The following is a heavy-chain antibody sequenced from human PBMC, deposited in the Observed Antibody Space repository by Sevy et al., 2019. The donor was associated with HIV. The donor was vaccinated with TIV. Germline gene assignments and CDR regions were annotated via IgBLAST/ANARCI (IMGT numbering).Heavy chain of an antibody. CDR1: GFTFSSYW. D-gene: IGHD6-6*01. CDR2: IKQDGSEK. CDR3: ARGSIAARVGAFDI. J-gene: IGHJ3*02. V-gene: IGHV3-7*01. Sequence: GGSLRLSCAASGFTFSSYWMSWVRQAPGKGLEWVANIKQDGSEKYYVDPVKGRLTITRDNDKNTLYLQMNSVRAEDTAVYCCARGSIAARVGAFDIWGQGTMVTVSS.